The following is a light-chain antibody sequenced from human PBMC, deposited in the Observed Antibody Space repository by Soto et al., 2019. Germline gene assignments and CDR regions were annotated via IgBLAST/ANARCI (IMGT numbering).Light chain of an antibody. CDR1: QSVSSN. V-gene: IGKV3-15*01. CDR3: QQYNNWPPG. CDR2: GAS. Sequence: EIVMTQSPATLSVSPGERATLSCRASQSVSSNLAWYQQKPGQAPRLLIYGASTRATGIPARFSGSGSGTEFTLTISNLQSEDFAVYYCQQYNNWPPGFGGGTKVEIK. J-gene: IGKJ4*01.